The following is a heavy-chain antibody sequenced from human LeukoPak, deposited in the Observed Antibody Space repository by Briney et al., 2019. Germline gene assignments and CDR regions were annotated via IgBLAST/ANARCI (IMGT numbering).Heavy chain of an antibody. CDR3: ARKTVGDWQWLANNRFDP. D-gene: IGHD6-19*01. V-gene: IGHV5-51*01. CDR2: IYPGDSDT. CDR1: GYSFTSYW. Sequence: GESLKISCKGSGYSFTSYWIGWVRQMPGKGLEWMGIIYPGDSDTRYSPSFQGQVTISADKSISTAYLQWSSLKASDTTMYYCARKTVGDWQWLANNRFDPWGQGTLVTVSS. J-gene: IGHJ5*02.